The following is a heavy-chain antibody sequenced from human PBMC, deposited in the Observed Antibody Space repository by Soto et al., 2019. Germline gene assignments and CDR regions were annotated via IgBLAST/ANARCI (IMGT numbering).Heavy chain of an antibody. Sequence: ASVKVSCKASGGTFSSYAISWVRQAPGQGLEWMGGIIPIFGTANYAQKFQGRVTITADESTSTAYMELSSLRSEDTAVYYCARSEGGSYYGRDYFDYWGQGTLVTVSS. CDR3: ARSEGGSYYGRDYFDY. J-gene: IGHJ4*02. D-gene: IGHD1-26*01. CDR2: IIPIFGTA. CDR1: GGTFSSYA. V-gene: IGHV1-69*13.